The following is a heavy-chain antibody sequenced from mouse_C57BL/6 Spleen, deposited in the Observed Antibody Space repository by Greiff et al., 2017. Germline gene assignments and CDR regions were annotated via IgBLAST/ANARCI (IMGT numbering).Heavy chain of an antibody. CDR2: IYPGSGSP. V-gene: IGHV1-55*01. D-gene: IGHD2-4*01. CDR1: GYTFTSYW. Sequence: QVQLQQSGAELVKPGASVKMSCKASGYTFTSYWITWVKQRPGQGLEWIGDIYPGSGSPNYTDKFKSKATLTVDTSSSTAYMQLSSLTSEDSAVYYGAREVYYEYAVPYWYVDVRGTGTTVTVSS. J-gene: IGHJ1*03. CDR3: AREVYYEYAVPYWYVDV.